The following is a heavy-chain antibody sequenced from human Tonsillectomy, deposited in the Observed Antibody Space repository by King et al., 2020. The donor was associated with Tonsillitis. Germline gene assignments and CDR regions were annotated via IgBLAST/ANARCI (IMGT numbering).Heavy chain of an antibody. V-gene: IGHV3-7*01. Sequence: VQLVASGGGLVQRGGSLRLSCAASGFTFSGYWMNWVRQAPGKGLEWVASTKQDGSGKYYVDTVKGRFTISRDNAKNSLFLQMNSLRAEDTAVYYCAKSKYYFVSSDYWGQGTVVTVSS. CDR1: GFTFSGYW. J-gene: IGHJ4*02. D-gene: IGHD3-22*01. CDR2: TKQDGSGK. CDR3: AKSKYYFVSSDY.